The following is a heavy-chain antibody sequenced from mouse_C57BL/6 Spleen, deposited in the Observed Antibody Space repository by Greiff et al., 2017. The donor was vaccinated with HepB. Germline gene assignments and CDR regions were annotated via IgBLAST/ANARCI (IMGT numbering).Heavy chain of an antibody. Sequence: EVMLVESGGGLVKPGGSLKLSCAASGFTFSDYGMHWVRQAPEKGLEWVAYISSGSSTIYYADTVKGRFTISRDNAKNTLFLQMTSLRSEDTAMYYCARPSYYCGSSPHYAMDYWGQGTSVTVSS. D-gene: IGHD1-1*01. V-gene: IGHV5-17*01. CDR3: ARPSYYCGSSPHYAMDY. CDR1: GFTFSDYG. CDR2: ISSGSSTI. J-gene: IGHJ4*01.